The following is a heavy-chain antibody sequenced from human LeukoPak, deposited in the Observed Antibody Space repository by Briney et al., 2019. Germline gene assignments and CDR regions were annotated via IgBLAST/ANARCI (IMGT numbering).Heavy chain of an antibody. CDR1: GYTFTSYG. V-gene: IGHV1-69*13. Sequence: SVKVSCKASGYTFTSYGISWVRQAPGQGLEWMGGIIPIFGTANYAQKFQGRVTITADESTSTAYMELSSLRSEDTAVYYCARGSITGTLDWFDPWGQGTLVTVSS. CDR3: ARGSITGTLDWFDP. CDR2: IIPIFGTA. D-gene: IGHD1-20*01. J-gene: IGHJ5*02.